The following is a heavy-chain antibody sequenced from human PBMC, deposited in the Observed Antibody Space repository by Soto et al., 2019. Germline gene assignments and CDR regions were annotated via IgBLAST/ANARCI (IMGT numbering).Heavy chain of an antibody. Sequence: SETLSLTCAVYGGSFSGYYWSWIRQPPGKGLEWIGEINHSGSTNYNPSLKSRVTISVDTSKNQFSLKLSSVTAADTAVYYCARVMYGSGSYPHYKLYYYYYMDVWGKGTTVTVSS. CDR1: GGSFSGYY. J-gene: IGHJ6*03. V-gene: IGHV4-34*01. D-gene: IGHD3-10*01. CDR2: INHSGST. CDR3: ARVMYGSGSYPHYKLYYYYYMDV.